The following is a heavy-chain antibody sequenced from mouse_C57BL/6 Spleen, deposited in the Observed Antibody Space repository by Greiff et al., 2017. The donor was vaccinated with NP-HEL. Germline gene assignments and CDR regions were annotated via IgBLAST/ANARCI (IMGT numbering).Heavy chain of an antibody. Sequence: VQLKESGPELVKPGASVKISCKASGYSFTDYNMNWVKQSNGKSLEWIGVINPNYGTTSYNQKFKGKATLTVDQSSSTAYMQLNSLTSEDSAVYYCPITTESGYFDYWGQGTTLTVSS. CDR1: GYSFTDYN. CDR3: PITTESGYFDY. V-gene: IGHV1-39*01. D-gene: IGHD1-1*01. CDR2: INPNYGTT. J-gene: IGHJ2*01.